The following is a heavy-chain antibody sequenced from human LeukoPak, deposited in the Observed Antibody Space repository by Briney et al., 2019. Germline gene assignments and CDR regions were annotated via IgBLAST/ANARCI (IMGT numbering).Heavy chain of an antibody. V-gene: IGHV3-73*01. Sequence: GGSLRLSCAASGFTFSGSAMHWVRQASGKGLEWVGRIRSKANSYATAYAASVKGRFTISRDDSKNTAYLQMNRLKTEDTAVYYCEVVVPAATSPGAFDIWGQGTMVTVSS. CDR3: EVVVPAATSPGAFDI. CDR1: GFTFSGSA. CDR2: IRSKANSYAT. J-gene: IGHJ3*02. D-gene: IGHD2-2*01.